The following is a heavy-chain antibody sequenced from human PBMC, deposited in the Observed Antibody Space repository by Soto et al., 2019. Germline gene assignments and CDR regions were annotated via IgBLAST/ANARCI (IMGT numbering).Heavy chain of an antibody. CDR1: GYTFTSYA. CDR3: ARDGDYDFWSGYSGYYGMDV. D-gene: IGHD3-3*01. J-gene: IGHJ6*02. V-gene: IGHV1-3*01. CDR2: INAGNGNT. Sequence: ASVKVSCKASGYTFTSYAMHWVRQAPGQRLEWMGWINAGNGNTKYSLKFQGRVTITRDTSASTAYMELSSLRSEDTAVYYCARDGDYDFWSGYSGYYGMDVWGQGTTVTVSS.